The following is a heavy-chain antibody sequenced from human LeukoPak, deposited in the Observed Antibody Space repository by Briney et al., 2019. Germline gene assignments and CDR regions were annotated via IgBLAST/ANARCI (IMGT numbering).Heavy chain of an antibody. CDR2: ISWNSGSI. J-gene: IGHJ4*02. CDR3: AKDMDYYDSSGYYDY. D-gene: IGHD3-22*01. Sequence: GGSLRLSCAASGFTFDDYAMHWVRQAPGKGLEWVSGISWNSGSIGYADSVKGRFTISRDNAKNSLYLQMNSLRAEDTALYYCAKDMDYYDSSGYYDYWGQGTLGTVSS. V-gene: IGHV3-9*01. CDR1: GFTFDDYA.